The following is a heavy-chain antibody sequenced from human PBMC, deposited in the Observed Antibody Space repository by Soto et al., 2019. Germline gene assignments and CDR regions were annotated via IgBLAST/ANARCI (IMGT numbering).Heavy chain of an antibody. CDR1: GFTVSSNY. V-gene: IGHV3-66*01. CDR2: IYSGGST. CDR3: SREEVITFGGVRPRKLRYFGY. Sequence: EVQLVESGGGLVQPGGSLRLSCAASGFTVSSNYMSWVRQAPGKGLEWVSVIYSGGSTYYADSVKGRFTISRDNSKNTLYLQMNSLSAEDTAVYYCSREEVITFGGVRPRKLRYFGYWGQGTLVTVSS. J-gene: IGHJ4*02. D-gene: IGHD3-16*01.